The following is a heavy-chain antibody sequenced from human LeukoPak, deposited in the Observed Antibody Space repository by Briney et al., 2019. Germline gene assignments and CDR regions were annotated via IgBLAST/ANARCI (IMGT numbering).Heavy chain of an antibody. V-gene: IGHV3-53*01. D-gene: IGHD3-16*01. CDR2: SYSDGRT. CDR3: ARGGRNDYWYGMDV. Sequence: PGGSLRLSCAASGFTVSSDYMKWVRQAPGKGLEWVSVSYSDGRTYYADSVKGRFTISRDNSKNTMYLQMNTLRVEDTAVYYCARGGRNDYWYGMDVWGQGTTVTVSS. CDR1: GFTVSSDY. J-gene: IGHJ6*02.